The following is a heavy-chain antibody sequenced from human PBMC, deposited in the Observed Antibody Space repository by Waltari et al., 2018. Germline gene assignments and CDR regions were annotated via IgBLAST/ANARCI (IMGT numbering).Heavy chain of an antibody. CDR2: ISAYNGNT. V-gene: IGHV1-18*01. CDR1: GYTFTSYG. Sequence: QAQLVQSGAEVKKPGASVKVSCKASGYTFTSYGISWVRQAPGQGLEWMGWISAYNGNTNYAQKLQGRVTMTTDTSTSTAYMELRSLRSDDTAVYYCARDGDGYNLYYYYYYMDVWGKGTTVTVSS. CDR3: ARDGDGYNLYYYYYYMDV. J-gene: IGHJ6*03. D-gene: IGHD5-12*01.